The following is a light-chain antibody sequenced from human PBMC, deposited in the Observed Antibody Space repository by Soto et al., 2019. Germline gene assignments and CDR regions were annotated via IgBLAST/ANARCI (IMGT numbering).Light chain of an antibody. CDR2: EGT. CDR3: CSYAGSSTFVV. J-gene: IGLJ2*01. V-gene: IGLV2-23*01. Sequence: QSALTQPASVSGSPGQSITISCTGSSSDVGSHNLVSWYQQHPGKAPKLMIHEGTKRPSGVSNRFSGSKSGDTASLTISGLQAEDEADYYCCSYAGSSTFVVFGGGTKPTVL. CDR1: SSDVGSHNL.